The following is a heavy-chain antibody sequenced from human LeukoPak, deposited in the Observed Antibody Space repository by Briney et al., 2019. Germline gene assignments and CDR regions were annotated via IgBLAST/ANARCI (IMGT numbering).Heavy chain of an antibody. CDR2: IRSKANSYAT. J-gene: IGHJ4*02. Sequence: GGSLKLSCAASGFTFSGSAMHWVRQASGKGLEWVGRIRSKANSYATAYAASVKGRFTISRDDSKNTAYLQMNSLKTEDTAVYYCARGHRAWSYWGQGTLVTVSS. CDR3: ARGHRAWSY. D-gene: IGHD3-3*01. CDR1: GFTFSGSA. V-gene: IGHV3-73*01.